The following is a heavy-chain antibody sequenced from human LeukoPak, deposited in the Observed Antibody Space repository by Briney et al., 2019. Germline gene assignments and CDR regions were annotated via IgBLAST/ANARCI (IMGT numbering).Heavy chain of an antibody. CDR3: ARHLTYYDFWSGYYTGMGLYDY. D-gene: IGHD3-3*01. J-gene: IGHJ4*02. CDR2: IYYSGST. CDR1: GGSISSGDYY. Sequence: PSETLSLTCTVSGGSISSGDYYWSWIRQPPGKGLEWIGYIYYSGSTYYNPSLKSRVTISVDTSKNQFSLKLSSVTAADTAVYYCARHLTYYDFWSGYYTGMGLYDYWGQGTLVTVSS. V-gene: IGHV4-30-4*08.